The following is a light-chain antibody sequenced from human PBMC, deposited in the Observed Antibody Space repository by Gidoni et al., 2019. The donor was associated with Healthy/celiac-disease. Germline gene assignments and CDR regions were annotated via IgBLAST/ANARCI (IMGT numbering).Light chain of an antibody. CDR1: QGISNY. Sequence: DIQMTQSPSSLSATVGDRVTITCRASQGISNYLAWYQQKPGKVPKLLIYAASTLQSGVPSRFSGSGSGTDFTLTISSLQPEDVATYYCQKYNSAPPLTFGGGTKVEIK. CDR2: AAS. CDR3: QKYNSAPPLT. V-gene: IGKV1-27*01. J-gene: IGKJ4*01.